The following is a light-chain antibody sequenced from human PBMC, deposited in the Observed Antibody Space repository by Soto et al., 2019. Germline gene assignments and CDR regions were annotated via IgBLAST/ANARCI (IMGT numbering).Light chain of an antibody. CDR1: ENVGTN. CDR3: QQYNNWGLA. Sequence: VVMTQSPATLSVSPGERATLSCRASENVGTNLAWYQQKPGQAPRLLIYGPSTRATGVPAKFSGSGSGTEFTLTLSSLQSEEFAVYYCQQYNNWGLAFGGGTKVEIK. V-gene: IGKV3D-15*01. J-gene: IGKJ4*01. CDR2: GPS.